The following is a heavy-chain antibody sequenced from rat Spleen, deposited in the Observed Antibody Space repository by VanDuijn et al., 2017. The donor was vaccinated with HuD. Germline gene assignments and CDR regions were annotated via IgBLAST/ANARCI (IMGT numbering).Heavy chain of an antibody. CDR1: GFTYSNYV. CDR2: ISSDGSST. Sequence: EVQLVESGGGLVQPGRSLKLSCAASGFTYSNYVMAWVSQAPTKGLEWVATISSDGSSTYYRDSVKGRFTVSRNNAKNTLYLQMDSLRSEDTATYYCATGPRILRLDWFAYWGQGTLVTVSS. J-gene: IGHJ3*01. V-gene: IGHV5-29*01. CDR3: ATGPRILRLDWFAY. D-gene: IGHD1-6*01.